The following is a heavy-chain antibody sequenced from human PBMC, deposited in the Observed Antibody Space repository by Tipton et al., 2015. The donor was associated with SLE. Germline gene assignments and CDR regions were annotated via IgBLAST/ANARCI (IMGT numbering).Heavy chain of an antibody. CDR3: ARDYYYYGMDV. Sequence: LRLSCTVSGGSISSHYWSWFRQPAGKGLEWIGHIYTSGSTNYHPSLKSRVTISVDTSKNQFSLKLSSVTAADTAVYYCARDYYYYGMDVWGQGTTVTVSS. CDR2: IYTSGST. CDR1: GGSISSHY. V-gene: IGHV4-4*07. J-gene: IGHJ6*02.